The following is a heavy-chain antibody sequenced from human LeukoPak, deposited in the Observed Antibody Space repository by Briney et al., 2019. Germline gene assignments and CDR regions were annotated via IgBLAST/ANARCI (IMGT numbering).Heavy chain of an antibody. CDR1: GYSISSGYY. CDR3: ARGDSDCSGGSCYSDSYYYYYYMDV. J-gene: IGHJ6*03. Sequence: SETLSLTCTVSGYSISSGYYWGWIRQPPGKGLEWIGSIYHSGSTYYNPSLKSRVTISVDTSKNQFSLTLSSVTAADTAVYYCARGDSDCSGGSCYSDSYYYYYYMDVWGKGTTVTVSS. V-gene: IGHV4-38-2*02. D-gene: IGHD2-15*01. CDR2: IYHSGST.